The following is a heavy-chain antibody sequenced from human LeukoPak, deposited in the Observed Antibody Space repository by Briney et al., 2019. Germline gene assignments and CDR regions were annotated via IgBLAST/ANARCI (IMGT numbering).Heavy chain of an antibody. CDR2: ISYDGSNK. CDR1: GFTFSSYA. CDR3: ARELGSYFDY. D-gene: IGHD3-10*01. Sequence: PGGSLRLSCAASGFTFSSYAMHWVRQAPGKGLEWVAVISYDGSNKYYADSVKGRSTISRDNSKNTLYLQMNSLRAEDTAVYYCARELGSYFDYWGQGTLVTVSS. J-gene: IGHJ4*02. V-gene: IGHV3-30-3*01.